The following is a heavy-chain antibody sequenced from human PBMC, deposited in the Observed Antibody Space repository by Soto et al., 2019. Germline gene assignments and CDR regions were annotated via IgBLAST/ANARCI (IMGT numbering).Heavy chain of an antibody. Sequence: GASVKVSGKASGYSFTSYGISWVRQAPGQGPEWMGWISGHNGNTNHPQSLQGRVTMTTDTSRNTAYMELRSLRSDDTAVYYCARHRFNYYDDTVYYYFDYWGQGTLVTVSS. CDR3: ARHRFNYYDDTVYYYFDY. V-gene: IGHV1-18*04. CDR2: ISGHNGNT. J-gene: IGHJ4*02. D-gene: IGHD3-22*01. CDR1: GYSFTSYG.